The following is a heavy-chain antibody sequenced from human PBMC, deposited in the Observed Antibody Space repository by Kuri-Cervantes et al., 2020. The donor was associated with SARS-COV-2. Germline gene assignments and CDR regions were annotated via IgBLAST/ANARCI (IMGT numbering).Heavy chain of an antibody. CDR1: GFTFSSYS. CDR2: ISSSSGSI. V-gene: IGHV3-21*01. D-gene: IGHD2-15*01. J-gene: IGHJ3*02. CDR3: ARDRINDFDI. Sequence: GGSLRLSCAASGFTFSSYSMNWVRQAPGKGLEWVSSISSSSGSIYYADSVRGRFTISRDNAKNSLYLQMNSLRAEDTAVYYCARDRINDFDIWGQGTMVTVSS.